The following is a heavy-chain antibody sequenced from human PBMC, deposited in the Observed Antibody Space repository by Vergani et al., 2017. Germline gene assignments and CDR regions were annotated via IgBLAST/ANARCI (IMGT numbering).Heavy chain of an antibody. V-gene: IGHV3-21*01. J-gene: IGHJ4*02. CDR3: AREGRLVKIDY. CDR2: ISSSSSYI. CDR1: GFTFSSYR. Sequence: EVQLVESGGGLVKPGGSLRLSCAASGFTFSSYRMNWVRQAPGKGLEWVSSISSSSSYIYYADSVKGRLTISRDNAKNSLYLQMNSLRAEDTAVYYCAREGRLVKIDYWGQGTLVTVSA. D-gene: IGHD3-9*01.